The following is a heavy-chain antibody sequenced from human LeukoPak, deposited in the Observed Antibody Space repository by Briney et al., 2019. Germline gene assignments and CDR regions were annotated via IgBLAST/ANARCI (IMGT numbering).Heavy chain of an antibody. CDR1: GGSISSYY. V-gene: IGHV4-59*01. D-gene: IGHD6-13*01. Sequence: SETLSLTFTVSGGSISSYYWSWTRQPPGKGLEWIGYIYYSGSTNYNPSLKSRVTISVDTSKNQFSLKLSSVTAADTAVYYCARGVRSSWYDYYMDVWGKGTTVTVS. CDR3: ARGVRSSWYDYYMDV. J-gene: IGHJ6*03. CDR2: IYYSGST.